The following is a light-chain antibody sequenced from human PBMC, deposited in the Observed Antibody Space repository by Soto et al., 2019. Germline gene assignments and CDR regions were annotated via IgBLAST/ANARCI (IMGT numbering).Light chain of an antibody. CDR1: QSVSRY. Sequence: EIVLAQSPATLSLSSGERATLSCRTRQSVSRYLACYQQKPGQAPRLLIYDASNRATGGPARFSGSGSGTDFTLTISSREPEDFAVYYCQQRSNRPLITFGQGTRLEIK. V-gene: IGKV3-11*01. CDR2: DAS. CDR3: QQRSNRPLIT. J-gene: IGKJ5*01.